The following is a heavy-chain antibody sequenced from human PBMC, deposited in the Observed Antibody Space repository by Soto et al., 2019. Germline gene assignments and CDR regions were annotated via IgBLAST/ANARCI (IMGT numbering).Heavy chain of an antibody. D-gene: IGHD3-9*01. J-gene: IGHJ6*02. Sequence: QVQLQESGPGLVKPSETLSLTCTVSGGSISSYYLSWIRQPPGKGLEWIGYIYYSGSTNYNPSLKSRVTISVDTSKNQFSLKRSSVTAADTAVYYCARHLPLLRYFDWAYYYYYGMDVWGQGTTVTVSS. CDR2: IYYSGST. V-gene: IGHV4-59*08. CDR3: ARHLPLLRYFDWAYYYYYGMDV. CDR1: GGSISSYY.